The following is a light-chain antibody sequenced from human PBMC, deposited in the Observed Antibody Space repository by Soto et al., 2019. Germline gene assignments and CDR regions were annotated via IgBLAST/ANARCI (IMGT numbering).Light chain of an antibody. CDR2: GAS. CDR3: QQYGSSPPIT. J-gene: IGKJ5*01. Sequence: EIVLTHSTGTLSLSPGERATLSCRASQSVSSRYLAWYQQKPGQAPRFLIYGASSRATGIPDRFSGSGSGTDFTLTISRLEPEDFAVYYCQQYGSSPPITFGQGTRLEIK. V-gene: IGKV3-20*01. CDR1: QSVSSRY.